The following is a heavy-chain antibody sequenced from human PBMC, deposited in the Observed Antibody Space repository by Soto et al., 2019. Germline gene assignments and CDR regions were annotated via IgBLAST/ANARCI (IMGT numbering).Heavy chain of an antibody. J-gene: IGHJ4*02. V-gene: IGHV4-30-2*01. CDR2: IYHSGST. D-gene: IGHD2-15*01. CDR3: AKDLVGSNADYYDY. CDR1: GGSISSGGYS. Sequence: SETLSLTCAVSGGSISSGGYSWSWIRQPPGKGLEWIGYIYHSGSTYYNPSLKSRVTISVDRSKNTLYLQMNSLRAEDAAVYYCAKDLVGSNADYYDYWGQGTLVTVSS.